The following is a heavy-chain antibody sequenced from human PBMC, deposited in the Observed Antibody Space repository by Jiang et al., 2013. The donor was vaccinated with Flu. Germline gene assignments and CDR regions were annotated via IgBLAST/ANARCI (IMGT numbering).Heavy chain of an antibody. CDR2: ISYDGSNK. CDR3: ARCITGTSTEFYYYYGMDV. V-gene: IGHV3-30-3*01. Sequence: SYAMHWVRQAPGKGLEWVAVISYDGSNKYYADSVKGRFTISRDNSKNTLYLQMNSLRAEDTAVYYCARCITGTSTEFYYYYGMDVWGQGTTVTVSS. CDR1: SYA. D-gene: IGHD1-20*01. J-gene: IGHJ6*02.